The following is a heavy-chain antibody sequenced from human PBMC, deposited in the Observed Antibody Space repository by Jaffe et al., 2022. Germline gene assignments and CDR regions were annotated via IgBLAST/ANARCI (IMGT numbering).Heavy chain of an antibody. V-gene: IGHV4-38-2*01. CDR1: GYSISSGYY. D-gene: IGHD1-26*01. CDR3: ARAGASKFFDY. Sequence: QVQLQESGPGLVKPSETLSLTCAVSGYSISSGYYWGWIRQPPGKGLEWIGSIYHSGSTYYNPSLKSRVTISVDTSKNQFSLKLSSVTAADTAVYYCARAGASKFFDYWGQGTLVTVSS. CDR2: IYHSGST. J-gene: IGHJ4*02.